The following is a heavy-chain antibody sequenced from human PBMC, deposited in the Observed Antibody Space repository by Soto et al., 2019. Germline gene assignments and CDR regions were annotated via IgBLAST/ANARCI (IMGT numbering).Heavy chain of an antibody. CDR3: AKDRSGSYYAFDS. D-gene: IGHD1-26*01. J-gene: IGHJ4*02. V-gene: IGHV4-59*01. CDR1: GGSISRYF. Sequence: QVQLQESGPGLVEPSETLSLTCGVSGGSISRYFWSWIRQPPGQELEWIGYVSKNGATNYSPSLKSSVTISVDPSKNEVSLKLKSVTAADTAVYYCAKDRSGSYYAFDSWGPGALVTVSS. CDR2: VSKNGAT.